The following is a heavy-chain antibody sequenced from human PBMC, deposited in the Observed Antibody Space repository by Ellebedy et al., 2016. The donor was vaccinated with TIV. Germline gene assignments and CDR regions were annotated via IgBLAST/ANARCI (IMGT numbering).Heavy chain of an antibody. CDR3: ATDPLDY. V-gene: IGHV1-2*02. CDR2: INPKNGGT. J-gene: IGHJ4*02. CDR1: GYTFTDYF. Sequence: SVKVSCXASGYTFTDYFIHWVRQAPGQGLEWLGWINPKNGGTNSAQTFQGRLTMTSETSITTSYMELRRLTSDDTAVYYCATDPLDYWGQGTLVTVSS.